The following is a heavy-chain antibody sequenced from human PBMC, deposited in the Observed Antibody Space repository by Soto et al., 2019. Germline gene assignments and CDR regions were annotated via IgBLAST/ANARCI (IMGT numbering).Heavy chain of an antibody. CDR3: ARDDDSSSLSTPLFDY. D-gene: IGHD3-22*01. Sequence: GASVKVSCKASGGTFSSYAISWVRQAPGQGLEWMGGIIPIFGTANYAQKFQGRVTITADESTSTAYMELSSLRSEDTTVYYCARDDDSSSLSTPLFDYWGQGTLVTVYS. V-gene: IGHV1-69*01. J-gene: IGHJ4*02. CDR1: GGTFSSYA. CDR2: IIPIFGTA.